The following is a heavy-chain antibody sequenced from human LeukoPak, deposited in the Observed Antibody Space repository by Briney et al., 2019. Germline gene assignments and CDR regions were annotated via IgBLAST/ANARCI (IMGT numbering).Heavy chain of an antibody. Sequence: GESLKISCKASVFSFTNYWIAWVRQMPGKGLEWMGIIYPGDSDTRYSPSFQGQVTISAAKSISTAYLQWNSLKASDTAMYYCAKTPYSSSWTEFDYWGQGTLVTVSS. CDR3: AKTPYSSSWTEFDY. J-gene: IGHJ4*02. D-gene: IGHD6-13*01. CDR2: IYPGDSDT. CDR1: VFSFTNYW. V-gene: IGHV5-51*01.